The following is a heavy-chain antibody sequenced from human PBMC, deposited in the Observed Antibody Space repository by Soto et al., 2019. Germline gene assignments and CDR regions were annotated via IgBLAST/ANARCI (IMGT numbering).Heavy chain of an antibody. V-gene: IGHV3-30-3*01. D-gene: IGHD5-12*01. CDR1: GFTFSSYA. J-gene: IGHJ3*02. CDR3: ASTRLVAPSQGAFDI. Sequence: GGSLRLSCAASGFTFSSYAMHWVRQAPGKGLEWVAVISYDGSNKYYADSVKGRFTISRDNSKNTLYLQMNSLRAEDTAVYYCASTRLVAPSQGAFDIWGQGTMVTVSS. CDR2: ISYDGSNK.